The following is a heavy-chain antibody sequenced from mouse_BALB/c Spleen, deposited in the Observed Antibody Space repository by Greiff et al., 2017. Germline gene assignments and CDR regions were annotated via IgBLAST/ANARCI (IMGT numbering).Heavy chain of an antibody. V-gene: IGHV14-3*02. CDR2: IDPANGNT. CDR3: ARLPTFAY. CDR1: GFNIKDTY. Sequence: DVQLQESGAELVKPGASVKLSCTASGFNIKDTYMHWVKQRPEQGLEWIGRIDPANGNTKYDPKFQGKATITADTSSNTAYLQLSSLTSEDTAVYYCARLPTFAYWGQGTLVTVSA. J-gene: IGHJ3*01.